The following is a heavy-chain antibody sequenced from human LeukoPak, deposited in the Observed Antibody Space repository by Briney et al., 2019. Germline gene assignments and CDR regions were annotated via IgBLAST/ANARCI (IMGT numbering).Heavy chain of an antibody. CDR3: ARLPRYDFWS. J-gene: IGHJ4*02. V-gene: IGHV4-39*01. CDR1: GDSISRTNFY. D-gene: IGHD3-3*01. Sequence: SETLSLTCTVSGDSISRTNFYWGWMRQPPGKGMEWIGSIYYSGTTNYNPSLKSRVTISVDTSKKQFSLKLRSVTAADTAVYYCARLPRYDFWSWGQGTLVTVSS. CDR2: IYYSGTT.